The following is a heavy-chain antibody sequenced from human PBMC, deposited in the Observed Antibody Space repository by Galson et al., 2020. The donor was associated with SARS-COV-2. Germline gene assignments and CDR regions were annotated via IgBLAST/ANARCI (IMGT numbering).Heavy chain of an antibody. J-gene: IGHJ4*02. CDR3: ARTSSTATREYYFDY. V-gene: IGHV4-30-4*01. CDR1: GDSISSDDFY. D-gene: IGHD4-17*01. CDR2: IHSSGNT. Sequence: SETLSLTSTVSGDSISSDDFYWSWIRQTPGTGLEWIGDIHSSGNTYYNPSLMSRGTISVDTSKNQFSLRLSSVTAADTAVYFCARTSSTATREYYFDYWGRGTLVSVSS.